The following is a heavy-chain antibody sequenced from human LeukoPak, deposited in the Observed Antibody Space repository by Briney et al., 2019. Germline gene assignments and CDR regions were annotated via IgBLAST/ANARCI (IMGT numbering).Heavy chain of an antibody. Sequence: GGSLRLSCAVSGCTFSSHAMHWVRQAPGKGLEWVAVISYDGSNKYYADSVKGRFTISRDNSKNTLYLQMNSLRAEDTAVYYCARPAHPWGQGTLVTVSS. D-gene: IGHD2-2*01. CDR1: GCTFSSHA. CDR3: ARPAHP. J-gene: IGHJ5*02. V-gene: IGHV3-30*04. CDR2: ISYDGSNK.